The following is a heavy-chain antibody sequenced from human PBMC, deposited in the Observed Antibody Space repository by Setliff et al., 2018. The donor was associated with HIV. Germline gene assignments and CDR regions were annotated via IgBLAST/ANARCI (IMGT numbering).Heavy chain of an antibody. CDR1: GGSIGSGGSY. Sequence: SETLSLTCTVSGGSIGSGGSYWSWIRQHPGKGLEWIGYIYHTGSTYYNPSLKSRVTISVDTSKNQFSLKLSSVTAADTAIYYCARDDTNFFDYWGQGALVTVSS. CDR2: IYHTGST. V-gene: IGHV4-31*03. CDR3: ARDDTNFFDY. J-gene: IGHJ4*02.